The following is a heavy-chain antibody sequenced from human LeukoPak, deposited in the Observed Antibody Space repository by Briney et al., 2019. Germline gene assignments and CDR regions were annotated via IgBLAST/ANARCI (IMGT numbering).Heavy chain of an antibody. CDR1: GFSFSNYG. Sequence: GGSLRLSCAASGFSFSNYGMHWVRQAPGKGLEWAAFIAHDRNNKYYAGSVKGRFTISRDNSKDTLYLQMNSLRAEDTAVYYCARDDYSSGWYCAYWGQGALVTVSS. D-gene: IGHD6-19*01. CDR3: ARDDYSSGWYCAY. V-gene: IGHV3-30*02. CDR2: IAHDRNNK. J-gene: IGHJ4*02.